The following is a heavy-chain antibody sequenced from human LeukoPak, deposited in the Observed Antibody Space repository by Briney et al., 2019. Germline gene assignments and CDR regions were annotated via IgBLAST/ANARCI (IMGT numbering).Heavy chain of an antibody. D-gene: IGHD3-3*01. CDR1: GGSISSGDYY. CDR2: IYYSGST. V-gene: IGHV4-30-4*08. J-gene: IGHJ6*03. Sequence: SQTLSLTCTVSGGSISSGDYYWSWIRQPPGKGLEWIGYIYYSGSTYYNPSLKRRVTISVDTSKNQVSLKLSSVTAADTAVYYCARVNFWSGYVYYMDVWGKGTTVTVSS. CDR3: ARVNFWSGYVYYMDV.